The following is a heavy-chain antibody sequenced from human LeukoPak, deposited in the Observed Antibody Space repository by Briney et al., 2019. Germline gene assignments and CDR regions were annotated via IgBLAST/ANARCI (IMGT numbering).Heavy chain of an antibody. CDR1: GYRFTNYW. J-gene: IGHJ4*02. D-gene: IGHD3-16*01. V-gene: IGHV5-10-1*01. Sequence: GESLKISCKGSGYRFTNYWISWVRQMPGKGLEWMGRIDPSDSYTDYSPSFQGHVTISTDKSITTAYLQWSSLRASDTAMYYCARHAPDLATLMADFSGQGTLVTVYS. CDR2: IDPSDSYT. CDR3: ARHAPDLATLMADF.